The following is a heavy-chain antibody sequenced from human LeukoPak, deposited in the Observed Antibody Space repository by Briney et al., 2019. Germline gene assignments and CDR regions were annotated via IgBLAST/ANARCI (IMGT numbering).Heavy chain of an antibody. CDR3: ASSKGYSSAFYDY. CDR2: ISSSSSYI. V-gene: IGHV3-21*01. J-gene: IGHJ4*02. Sequence: GGSLRLSCAASGFTFIDYSMNWVRQAPGKGLEWVSSISSSSSYIYYADSVKGRFTISRDNAKNSLYLQMNSLRVEDTAVFYCASSKGYSSAFYDYWGQGILVTVSS. D-gene: IGHD3-22*01. CDR1: GFTFIDYS.